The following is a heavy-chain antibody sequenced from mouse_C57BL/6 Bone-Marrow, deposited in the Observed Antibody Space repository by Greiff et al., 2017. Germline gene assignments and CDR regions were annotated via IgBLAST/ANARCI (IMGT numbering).Heavy chain of an antibody. J-gene: IGHJ4*01. CDR2: ISGGGGNT. Sequence: EVKLMESGGGLVKPGGSLKLSCAASGFTFSSYTMSWVRQTPEKRLEWVATISGGGGNTYYPDSVKGRFTISRDNAKNTLYLQMSSLRSEDTALYYCARRHGLYAMDYWGQGTSVTVSS. CDR3: ARRHGLYAMDY. CDR1: GFTFSSYT. V-gene: IGHV5-9*01. D-gene: IGHD1-1*02.